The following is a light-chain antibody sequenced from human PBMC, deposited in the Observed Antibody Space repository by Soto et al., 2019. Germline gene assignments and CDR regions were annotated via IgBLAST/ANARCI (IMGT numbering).Light chain of an antibody. CDR1: QSVLYSSNNKNY. V-gene: IGKV4-1*01. J-gene: IGKJ5*01. CDR2: WAS. CDR3: QQSFKPPLT. Sequence: DIVMTQSPDSLAVSLGERATINCKSSQSVLYSSNNKNYLAWYQQKPGQPPKLLIYWASTRESGVPDRFSGSGSGTDFTLTISSLQPEDSATYFCQQSFKPPLTFGQGTRVEVK.